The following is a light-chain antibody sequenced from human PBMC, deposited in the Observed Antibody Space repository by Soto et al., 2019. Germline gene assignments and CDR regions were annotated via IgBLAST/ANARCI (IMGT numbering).Light chain of an antibody. CDR1: QSVSSN. CDR2: GAS. J-gene: IGKJ3*01. CDR3: RQYNNWPSFT. V-gene: IGKV3-15*01. Sequence: EIVMTQSPAALSVSPGERATLSCRASQSVSSNLAWYQQKPGQAPRLLIYGASTRATGIPVRFSGSGSGTEFTLTISSLQSEDFAVYYCRQYNNWPSFTFRPGTKVDIK.